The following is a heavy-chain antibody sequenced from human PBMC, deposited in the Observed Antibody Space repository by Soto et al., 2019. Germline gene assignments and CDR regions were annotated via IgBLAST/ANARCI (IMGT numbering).Heavy chain of an antibody. J-gene: IGHJ6*01. CDR2: IYYSGST. CDR1: DGSSGSDY. CDR3: ARDWGYSGSHRYYYGMDV. V-gene: IGHV4-59*01. Sequence: SETLSLSCTVSDGSSGSDYWIWIRLPPGKGLEWIGYIYYSGSTNYNPSLKSRVTISVDTSKNQFSLKLSSVTAADTAVYYCARDWGYSGSHRYYYGMDVWGQGTTVT. D-gene: IGHD1-26*01.